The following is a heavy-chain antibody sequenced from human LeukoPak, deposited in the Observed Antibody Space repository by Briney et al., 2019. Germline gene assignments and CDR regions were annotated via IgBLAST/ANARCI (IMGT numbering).Heavy chain of an antibody. J-gene: IGHJ4*02. Sequence: GGSLRLSCAASGFTFSSYAMSWVRQAPGKGLEWVSAISGSGGSTYYADSVKGRITISRDNPQNTLYMQMNSLRAEDTAVYYCANRWHGSGFDYWGQGTMVTVSS. CDR3: ANRWHGSGFDY. V-gene: IGHV3-23*01. CDR1: GFTFSSYA. D-gene: IGHD3-10*01. CDR2: ISGSGGST.